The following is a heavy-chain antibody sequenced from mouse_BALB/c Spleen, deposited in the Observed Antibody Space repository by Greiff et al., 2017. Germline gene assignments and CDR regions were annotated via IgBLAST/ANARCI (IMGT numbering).Heavy chain of an antibody. CDR2: INPYNGDT. Sequence: VQLQQSGPELVKPGASVKISCKASGYSFTGYFMNWVMQSHGKSLEWIGRINPYNGDTFYNQKFKGKATLTVDKSSSTAHMELRSLASEDSAVYYCAREGSYYGSSYNAMDYWGQGTSVTVSS. CDR3: AREGSYYGSSYNAMDY. D-gene: IGHD1-1*01. CDR1: GYSFTGYF. J-gene: IGHJ4*01. V-gene: IGHV1-20*02.